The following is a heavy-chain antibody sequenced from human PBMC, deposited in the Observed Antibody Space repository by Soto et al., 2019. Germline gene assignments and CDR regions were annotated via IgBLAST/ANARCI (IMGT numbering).Heavy chain of an antibody. V-gene: IGHV3-23*01. Sequence: EVQLLESGGGLVQPGGSLRLSCAASGFIFGSYAMTWVRQAPGKGLEWVSSISGSGGSTSYGDSVEGRFTISRDNSRNTVYLQLNSLRAEDTAVYYCAKDMIGSVDDYFDYWGQGTLVTVSS. D-gene: IGHD2-21*01. CDR3: AKDMIGSVDDYFDY. J-gene: IGHJ4*02. CDR2: ISGSGGST. CDR1: GFIFGSYA.